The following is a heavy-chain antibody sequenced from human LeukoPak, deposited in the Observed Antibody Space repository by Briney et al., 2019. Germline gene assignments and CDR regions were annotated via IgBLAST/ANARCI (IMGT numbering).Heavy chain of an antibody. CDR2: IDPSDSYT. J-gene: IGHJ4*02. D-gene: IGHD2-2*01. CDR1: GYSFTSYW. CDR3: ARLGYCSSTSCYAPDY. V-gene: IGHV5-10-1*01. Sequence: GESLKISCKGSGYSFTSYWISWVRQMPGKGLEWMGRIDPSDSYTNYSPSFQGHVTISADKSISTVYLQWSSLKASDTAMYYCARLGYCSSTSCYAPDYWGQGTLVTVSS.